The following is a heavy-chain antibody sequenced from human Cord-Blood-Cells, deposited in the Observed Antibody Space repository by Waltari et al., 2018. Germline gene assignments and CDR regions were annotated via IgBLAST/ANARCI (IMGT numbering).Heavy chain of an antibody. V-gene: IGHV1-3*01. J-gene: IGHJ3*02. CDR3: ARSGSGSYYAFDI. CDR2: INAGNGNT. Sequence: QVQLVQSGAEVKKPGAPVKVSCKASGYTFTSYAMHWVRQAPGQRLEWMGWINAGNGNTKYSQKLQGRVTITRDTSASTAYMELSSLRSEDTAVYYCARSGSGSYYAFDIWGQGTMVTVSS. CDR1: GYTFTSYA. D-gene: IGHD1-26*01.